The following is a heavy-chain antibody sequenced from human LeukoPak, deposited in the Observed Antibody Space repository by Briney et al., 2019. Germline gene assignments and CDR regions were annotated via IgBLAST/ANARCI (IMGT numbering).Heavy chain of an antibody. V-gene: IGHV3-23*01. CDR3: VFPRALDTYYYDSSGYYY. Sequence: GGSLRLSCAASGFTFSSYAMSWVRQAPGKGLEWVSAISGSGGSTYYADSVKGRFTISRDNSKNTLYLQMNSLRAEDTAVYYCVFPRALDTYYYDSSGYYYWGQGTLVTVSS. D-gene: IGHD3-22*01. J-gene: IGHJ4*02. CDR2: ISGSGGST. CDR1: GFTFSSYA.